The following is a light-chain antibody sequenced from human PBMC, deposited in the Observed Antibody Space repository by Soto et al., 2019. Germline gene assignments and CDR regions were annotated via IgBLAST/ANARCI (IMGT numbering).Light chain of an antibody. CDR2: GAS. CDR3: QQFGTSPMFT. J-gene: IGKJ2*01. V-gene: IGKV3-20*01. CDR1: QSVSSSY. Sequence: DMVLTQSPGTLSLSPGERATLSCRASQSVSSSYLAWYQKKPGQAPRLLIFGASSRATGVPDRFSGSGSGTDFTLTISRLEPEDFAVYYCQQFGTSPMFTCGQGTKLEI.